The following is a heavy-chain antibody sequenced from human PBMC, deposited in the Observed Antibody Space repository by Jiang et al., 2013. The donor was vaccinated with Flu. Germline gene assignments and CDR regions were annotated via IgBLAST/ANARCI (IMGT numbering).Heavy chain of an antibody. D-gene: IGHD3-10*01. Sequence: GYYMHWVRQAPGQGLEWMGWVNPNSGGTNYAQKFQGRVTMTRDTSISTAYMELSRLRSDDTAVYYCARGMGRYGSGSYQLSFDFWGQGTLVTVSS. CDR1: GYY. CDR3: ARGMGRYGSGSYQLSFDF. V-gene: IGHV1-2*02. CDR2: VNPNSGGT. J-gene: IGHJ4*02.